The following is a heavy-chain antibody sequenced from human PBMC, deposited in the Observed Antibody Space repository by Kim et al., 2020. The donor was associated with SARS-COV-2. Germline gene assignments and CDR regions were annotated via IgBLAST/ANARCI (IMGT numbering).Heavy chain of an antibody. V-gene: IGHV1-8*01. CDR2: MNPNSGNT. D-gene: IGHD3-3*01. CDR1: GYTFTSYD. CDR3: ARGPPTIFSHLLGYYMDV. J-gene: IGHJ6*03. Sequence: ASVKVSCKASGYTFTSYDINWVRQATGQGLEWMGWMNPNSGNTGYAQKFQGRVTMTRNTSISTAYMELSSLRSEDTAVYYCARGPPTIFSHLLGYYMDVWGKGTTVTVSS.